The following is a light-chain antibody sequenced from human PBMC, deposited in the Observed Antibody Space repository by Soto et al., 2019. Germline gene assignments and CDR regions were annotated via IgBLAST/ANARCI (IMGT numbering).Light chain of an antibody. CDR2: GAS. CDR1: QSVSSY. CDR3: HQYNNWPTWT. V-gene: IGKV3-15*01. J-gene: IGKJ1*01. Sequence: EIVMTQSPATLSVSPGERATLSCRASQSVSSYLAWYQQKPGQAPRLLVYGASTRATGVPARFSGSGSGTEFTLTISSLQSEDFAVYYCHQYNNWPTWTFGQGTKVEI.